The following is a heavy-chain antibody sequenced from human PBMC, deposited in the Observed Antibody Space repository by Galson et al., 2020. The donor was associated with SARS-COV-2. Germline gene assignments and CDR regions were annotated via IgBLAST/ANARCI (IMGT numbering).Heavy chain of an antibody. J-gene: IGHJ4*02. V-gene: IGHV3-33*01. Sequence: GESLKISCEASGFTFSDHAMHWVRQAPGKGLESVAQIFFHGSEKYYGDSVRGRFTISRDSSKNTVYLQMNNLRVDDTAVYYCARDGQSSRGWAFDYWGQGTLLTVSS. CDR2: IFFHGSEK. CDR3: ARDGQSSRGWAFDY. CDR1: GFTFSDHA. D-gene: IGHD6-19*01.